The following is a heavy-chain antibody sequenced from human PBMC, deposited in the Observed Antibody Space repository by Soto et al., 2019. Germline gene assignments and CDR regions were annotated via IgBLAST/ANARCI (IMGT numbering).Heavy chain of an antibody. CDR1: GFTFNTAW. V-gene: IGHV3-15*01. Sequence: PGGSLRLSCAASGFTFNTAWLTWVRQAPGKGLEWVGRIKGKPDGGATDYAALVEGRFMISRDDSQNTVFLQRNSLKTDDTAVYYCTAGSPFNYWGPGTLVTVPS. CDR2: IKGKPDGGAT. J-gene: IGHJ4*02. CDR3: TAGSPFNY.